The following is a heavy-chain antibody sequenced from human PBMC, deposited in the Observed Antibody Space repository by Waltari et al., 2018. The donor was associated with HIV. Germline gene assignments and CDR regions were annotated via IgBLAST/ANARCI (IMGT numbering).Heavy chain of an antibody. Sequence: EVQLVESGGALVQPGGSLRLPCAASGFTFSPYWMSWVRQAPGKGLEWVANINQDGSKKYYVDSVKGRFTISRDNAKNSLYLQMNSLRAEDTAVYYCARDWVLIAARPGDYFDYWGQGTLVTVSS. CDR2: INQDGSKK. J-gene: IGHJ4*02. CDR1: GFTFSPYW. D-gene: IGHD6-6*01. V-gene: IGHV3-7*01. CDR3: ARDWVLIAARPGDYFDY.